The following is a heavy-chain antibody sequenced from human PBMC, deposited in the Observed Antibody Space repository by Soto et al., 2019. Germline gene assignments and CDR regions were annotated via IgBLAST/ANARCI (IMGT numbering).Heavy chain of an antibody. V-gene: IGHV1-18*01. CDR2: ISAYNGNT. CDR3: ARDGRLRYFDWLSPLYYYYGMDV. CDR1: GYTFTSYG. J-gene: IGHJ6*02. D-gene: IGHD3-9*01. Sequence: GASVKVSCKASGYTFTSYGISWVRQAPGQGLEWMGWISAYNGNTNYAQKLQGRVTMTTDTSTSTAYMELRSLRSDDTVVYYCARDGRLRYFDWLSPLYYYYGMDVWGQGTTVTVSS.